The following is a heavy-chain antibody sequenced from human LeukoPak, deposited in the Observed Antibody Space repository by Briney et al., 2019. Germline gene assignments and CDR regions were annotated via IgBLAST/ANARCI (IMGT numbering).Heavy chain of an antibody. CDR1: GFTFDDYA. D-gene: IGHD5-24*01. J-gene: IGHJ4*02. CDR3: SKDGSWLQLAY. Sequence: GGSLRLSCAASGFTFDDYAMHWLRQAPGKGLEWVSLISGDGGSTYYADSVKGRFTISRDNSKNSLYLQMNSLRHDDTASFYSSKDGSWLQLAYWGQGTLVTVSS. V-gene: IGHV3-43*02. CDR2: ISGDGGST.